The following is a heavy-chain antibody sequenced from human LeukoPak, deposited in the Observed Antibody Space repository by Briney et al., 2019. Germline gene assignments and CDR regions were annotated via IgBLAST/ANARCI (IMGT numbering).Heavy chain of an antibody. Sequence: GGSLRLSCAASGFTFSNYAMNWVRQAPGKGLEWVSAITGSGGRRYYADSVKGRFTISRDNSKSTLYLQMNSLRAADTAVYYCAKATNIAVAGLFHSWGQGTLVTVSS. CDR2: ITGSGGRR. D-gene: IGHD6-19*01. CDR3: AKATNIAVAGLFHS. CDR1: GFTFSNYA. J-gene: IGHJ4*02. V-gene: IGHV3-23*01.